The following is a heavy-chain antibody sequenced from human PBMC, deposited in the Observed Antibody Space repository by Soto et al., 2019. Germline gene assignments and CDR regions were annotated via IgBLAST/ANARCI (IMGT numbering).Heavy chain of an antibody. CDR2: IWYDGSKK. CDR3: GRALAGVNDACDM. J-gene: IGHJ3*02. Sequence: QVQMVESGGGVVQPGKSLRLSCSASGFSFGGFGMHWVRQAPGKGLEWVARIWYDGSKKYYADSVKGRFTISRDNSRKTVYLAMTSLRGEDTAVYYCGRALAGVNDACDMWGQGTNVTVSP. CDR1: GFSFGGFG. D-gene: IGHD6-13*01. V-gene: IGHV3-33*01.